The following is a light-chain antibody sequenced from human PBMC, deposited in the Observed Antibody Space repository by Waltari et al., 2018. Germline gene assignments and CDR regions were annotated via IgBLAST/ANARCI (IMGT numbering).Light chain of an antibody. Sequence: IQMTQTPPSLSASVGDRVVITCRASQDSSNGVAWYQQNQGKAPKLLYSGASGLDSGVPTRFSGGGSGKDFTLTISSLQPEDFATYFCQQYYSLSFFGPGTKVDVE. CDR2: GAS. J-gene: IGKJ3*01. CDR3: QQYYSLSF. V-gene: IGKV1-NL1*01. CDR1: QDSSNG.